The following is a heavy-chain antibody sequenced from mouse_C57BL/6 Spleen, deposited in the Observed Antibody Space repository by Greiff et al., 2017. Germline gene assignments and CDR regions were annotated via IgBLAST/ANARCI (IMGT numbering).Heavy chain of an antibody. D-gene: IGHD1-1*01. J-gene: IGHJ2*01. CDR2: ISDGGSYT. CDR3: ARGGTTVLGY. Sequence: EVQVVESGGGLVKPGGSLKLSCAASGFTFSSYAMSWVRQTPEKRLEWVATISDGGSYTYYPDNVKGRFTISRDNAKNNLYLQMSHLKSEDTAMYYCARGGTTVLGYWGQGTTLTVSS. V-gene: IGHV5-4*01. CDR1: GFTFSSYA.